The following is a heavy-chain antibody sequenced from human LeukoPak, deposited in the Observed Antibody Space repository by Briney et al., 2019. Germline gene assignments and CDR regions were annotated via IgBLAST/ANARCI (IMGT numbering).Heavy chain of an antibody. J-gene: IGHJ4*02. D-gene: IGHD2-15*01. CDR2: IYYSGST. CDR1: GGSISSYY. CDR3: ASGDCSGGSCYLGY. Sequence: SETLSLTCTVSGGSISSYYWSWIRQPPGKGQEWIGYIYYSGSTNYNPSLKSRVTISVDTSKNQFSLKLSSVTAADTAVYYCASGDCSGGSCYLGYWGQGTLVTVSS. V-gene: IGHV4-59*08.